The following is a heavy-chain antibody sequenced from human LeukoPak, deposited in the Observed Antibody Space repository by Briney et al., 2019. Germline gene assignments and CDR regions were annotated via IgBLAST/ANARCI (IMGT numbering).Heavy chain of an antibody. V-gene: IGHV3-73*01. CDR3: ATDPNYYGSGSYPI. CDR1: GFTFSGSA. D-gene: IGHD3-10*01. Sequence: GGSLRLSCAASGFTFSGSAMHWVRQASGKGLEWVGRIRSKANSYATAYAASVKGRFTISRDDSKNTAYLQMNSLKTEDTAVYYCATDPNYYGSGSYPIWGQGTLVTVSS. CDR2: IRSKANSYAT. J-gene: IGHJ4*02.